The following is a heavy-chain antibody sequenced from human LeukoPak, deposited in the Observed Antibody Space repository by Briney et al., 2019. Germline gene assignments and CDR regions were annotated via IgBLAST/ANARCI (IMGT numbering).Heavy chain of an antibody. CDR3: ARGFRRYYYDSSGYSYYFDY. D-gene: IGHD3-22*01. V-gene: IGHV4-34*01. J-gene: IGHJ4*02. CDR1: GGSFSGYY. Sequence: PSETLSLTCAVYGGSFSGYYWSWVRQPPGKGLEWMGEINHSGSTNYNPSLKSRVTISVATSKNQFSLKLSSVTAADTAVYYCARGFRRYYYDSSGYSYYFDYWGQGTLVTVSS. CDR2: INHSGST.